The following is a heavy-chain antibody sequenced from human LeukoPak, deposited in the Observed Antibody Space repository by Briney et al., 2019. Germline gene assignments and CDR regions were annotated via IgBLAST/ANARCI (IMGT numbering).Heavy chain of an antibody. D-gene: IGHD3-3*01. Sequence: GGSLRLSCAASGFTFSSYAMHWVRQAPGKGLEWVAVISYDGSNKYYADSVKGRFTISRGNSKNTLYLQMNSLRAEDTAVYYCARDGGTYYDFWSGYLAQNWFDPWGQGTLVTVSS. J-gene: IGHJ5*02. V-gene: IGHV3-30*01. CDR2: ISYDGSNK. CDR1: GFTFSSYA. CDR3: ARDGGTYYDFWSGYLAQNWFDP.